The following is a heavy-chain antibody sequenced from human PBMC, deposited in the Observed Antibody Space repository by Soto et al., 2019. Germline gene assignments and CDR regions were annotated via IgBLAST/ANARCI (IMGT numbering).Heavy chain of an antibody. V-gene: IGHV4-30-2*01. D-gene: IGHD2-15*01. Sequence: KASETLSLTCTVSGLSIDMGAYSWSWIRQPPGKGLEWVGSISQGGDTYYNPSLTGRVTISVDRPRNQFSLNLTSVTAADTAVYYCASLSGYRYYFDYWGQGILVTVSS. J-gene: IGHJ4*02. CDR1: GLSIDMGAYS. CDR2: ISQGGDT. CDR3: ASLSGYRYYFDY.